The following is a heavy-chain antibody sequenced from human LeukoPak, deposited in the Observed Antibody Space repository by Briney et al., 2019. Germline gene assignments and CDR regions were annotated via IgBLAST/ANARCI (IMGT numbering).Heavy chain of an antibody. J-gene: IGHJ4*02. D-gene: IGHD3-22*01. CDR2: MSGSGGST. Sequence: GSLRLSCAASGFTFSRSAMTWVRQAPGKGLEWVSAMSGSGGSTYYADSVKGRFTISRDNSKNTLYLQMNSLRAEDTAVYYCAKDPNYYDSANYFDYWGQGTLVTVSS. CDR3: AKDPNYYDSANYFDY. V-gene: IGHV3-23*01. CDR1: GFTFSRSA.